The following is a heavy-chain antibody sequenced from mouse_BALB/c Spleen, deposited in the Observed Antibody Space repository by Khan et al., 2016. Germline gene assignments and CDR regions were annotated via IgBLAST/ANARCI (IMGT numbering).Heavy chain of an antibody. V-gene: IGHV7-3*02. Sequence: EVELVESGGGLVQPGGSLRLSCATSGFTFTAYYMSWVRQPPGKAFEWLGFISNKANGYTTEYSASVKGRFTMSRDNTQSIFSLQMNTLRAVDSASVKVLVTMSRETAQSIHSLPKNTLRAEDTATYYGSKDFGGDDGVTDYWGQRPSVAVAS. J-gene: IGHJ4*01. D-gene: IGHD1-1*01. CDR2: ISNKANGYTT. CDR3: LVTMSRETAQSIHSLPKNTLRAEDTATYYGSKDFGGDDGVTDY. CDR1: GFTFTAYY.